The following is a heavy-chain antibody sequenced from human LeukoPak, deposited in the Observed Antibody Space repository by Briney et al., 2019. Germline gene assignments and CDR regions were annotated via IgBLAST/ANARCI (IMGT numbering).Heavy chain of an antibody. CDR2: TYYRSKWYN. CDR3: ARGKWELLSHYWCFDL. V-gene: IGHV6-1*01. D-gene: IGHD1-26*01. CDR1: GDSVSSNSAA. J-gene: IGHJ2*01. Sequence: SQTLSLTCAISGDSVSSNSAAWHWIRQSPSRGLEWLGRTYYRSKWYNNYATSVKSRITINADTSKNQFSLQLNSVTPEDTAVYYCARGKWELLSHYWCFDLWGRGTLVTVSS.